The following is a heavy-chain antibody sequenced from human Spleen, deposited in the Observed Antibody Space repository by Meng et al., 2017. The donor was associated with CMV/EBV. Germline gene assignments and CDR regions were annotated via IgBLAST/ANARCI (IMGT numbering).Heavy chain of an antibody. V-gene: IGHV4-34*01. CDR3: ARADALKGTSYFYYYGLDV. CDR1: GGSFSGYY. D-gene: IGHD6-6*01. CDR2: ISHRGST. Sequence: GSLRLSCAVYGGSFSGYYWTWIRQPPGKGLEWIGEISHRGSTNYDPSLRGRVTISVDTSKNQFSLRLSSVTAADTAVYYCARADALKGTSYFYYYGLDVWGHGTAVTVSS. J-gene: IGHJ6*02.